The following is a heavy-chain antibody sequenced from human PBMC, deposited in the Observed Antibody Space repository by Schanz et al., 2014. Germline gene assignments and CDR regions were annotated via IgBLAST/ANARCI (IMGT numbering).Heavy chain of an antibody. V-gene: IGHV3-66*01. J-gene: IGHJ4*02. CDR1: GFSVSSNF. CDR3: AREKRRTEVVLDH. CDR2: IYSGGDT. Sequence: EVQLVESGGGLVQPGGSLRLSCAASGFSVSSNFMTWVRQAPGKGLEWVSLIYSGGDTNYAGSVKGRFTISRDNAKNSLYLQMNSLRAEDTAVYYCAREKRRTEVVLDHWGQGTLVTVS.